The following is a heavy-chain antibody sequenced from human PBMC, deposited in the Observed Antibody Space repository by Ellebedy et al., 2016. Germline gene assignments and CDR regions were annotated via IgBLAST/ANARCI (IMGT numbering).Heavy chain of an antibody. Sequence: SETLSLXXTVSGGSISSSSYYWSWIRQPPGKGLEWTGYIYYSGSTNYNPSLKSRVTISVDTSKNQFSLKLSSVTAADTAVYYCARDRVVAALRYYYYGMDVWGQGTTVTVSS. J-gene: IGHJ6*02. D-gene: IGHD2-15*01. CDR1: GGSISSSSYY. CDR3: ARDRVVAALRYYYYGMDV. V-gene: IGHV4-61*01. CDR2: IYYSGST.